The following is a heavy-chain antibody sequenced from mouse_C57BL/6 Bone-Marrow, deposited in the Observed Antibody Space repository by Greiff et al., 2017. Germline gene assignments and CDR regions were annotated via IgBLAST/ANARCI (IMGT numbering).Heavy chain of an antibody. CDR2: ISDGGSYT. D-gene: IGHD1-1*01. J-gene: IGHJ2*01. CDR1: GFTFSSYA. CDR3: ARDLFLLRCYFDY. V-gene: IGHV5-4*01. Sequence: DVQLQESGGGFVKPGGSLTLSCAASGFTFSSYAMSWVRQTPEKRLEWVATISDGGSYTYYPDNVKGRFTISRDNAKNNLYLQMSHLKSEDTAMYYCARDLFLLRCYFDYWGQGTTRTVSS.